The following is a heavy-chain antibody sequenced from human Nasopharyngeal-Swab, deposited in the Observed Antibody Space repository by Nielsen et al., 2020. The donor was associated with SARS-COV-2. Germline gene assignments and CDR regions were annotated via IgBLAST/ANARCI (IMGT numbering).Heavy chain of an antibody. CDR1: GFTFSSYG. CDR2: IWYDGSNK. CDR3: ARDIGAWFRELRY. Sequence: GGSLRLSCAASGFTFSSYGMHWVRQAPGKGLEWVAVIWYDGSNKYYADSVKGRFTISRDNSKNTLYLQMNSLRAEDTAVYYCARDIGAWFRELRYWGQGTLATVSS. V-gene: IGHV3-33*01. D-gene: IGHD3-10*01. J-gene: IGHJ4*02.